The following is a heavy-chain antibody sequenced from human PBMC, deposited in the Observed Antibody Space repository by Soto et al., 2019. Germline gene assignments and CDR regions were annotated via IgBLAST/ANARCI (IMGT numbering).Heavy chain of an antibody. CDR2: ISYDGSNK. Sequence: QVQLVESGGGVVQPGRSLRLSCAASGFTFSSYAMHWVRQAPGKGLEWVAVISYDGSNKYYADSVKGRFTISRDNSKNTLDLQMNSLRAEDTAVYYCARSKGRYYYYGMDVWGQGTTVTVSS. CDR3: ARSKGRYYYYGMDV. V-gene: IGHV3-30-3*01. CDR1: GFTFSSYA. J-gene: IGHJ6*02.